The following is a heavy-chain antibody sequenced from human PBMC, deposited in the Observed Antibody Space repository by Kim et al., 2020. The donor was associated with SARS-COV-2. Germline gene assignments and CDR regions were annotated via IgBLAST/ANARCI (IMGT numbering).Heavy chain of an antibody. Sequence: GGSLRLSCAASGFTFSSYEMNWVRQAPGKGLEWVSYISSSGSTIYYADSVKGRFTISRDNAKNSLYLQMNSLRAEDTAVYYCARVLWEAFDIWGQGTMVTVSS. CDR2: ISSSGSTI. D-gene: IGHD1-26*01. CDR1: GFTFSSYE. CDR3: ARVLWEAFDI. V-gene: IGHV3-48*03. J-gene: IGHJ3*02.